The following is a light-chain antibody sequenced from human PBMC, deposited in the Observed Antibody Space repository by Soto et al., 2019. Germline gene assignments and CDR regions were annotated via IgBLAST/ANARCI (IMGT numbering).Light chain of an antibody. CDR1: QSVSASY. V-gene: IGKV3-20*01. CDR3: QQYESSPVT. Sequence: IVLTQSPGTLSLSPGERATLSCGASQSVSASYLAWYQQKPGQSPRLLIYGASRRATGIPDRFSAGGSGTDFTLTISRLEPEDFAVYYCQQYESSPVTFGQGSKVEIK. J-gene: IGKJ2*01. CDR2: GAS.